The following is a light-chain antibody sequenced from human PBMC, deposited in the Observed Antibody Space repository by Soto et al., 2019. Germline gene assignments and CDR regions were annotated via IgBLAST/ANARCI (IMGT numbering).Light chain of an antibody. CDR3: QQYGDLPWT. Sequence: ALTQSPGTLSSSPGERATLSCRASQAVSSNYLAWYQQKPGQAPRLLISGASGRATGVPDRFSGSGSGTDFTLTIDRLESEDFAVYFCQQYGDLPWTCGQGTKVDI. J-gene: IGKJ1*01. CDR2: GAS. CDR1: QAVSSNY. V-gene: IGKV3-20*01.